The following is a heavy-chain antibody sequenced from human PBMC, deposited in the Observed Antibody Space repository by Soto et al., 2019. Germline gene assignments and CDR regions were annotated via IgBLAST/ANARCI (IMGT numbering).Heavy chain of an antibody. J-gene: IGHJ4*02. D-gene: IGHD6-13*01. CDR1: GDSISGSPSF. CDR3: ARLQAAVPHY. V-gene: IGHV4-39*01. CDR2: IFYDGYT. Sequence: QLQLQESGPGLVKPSETLSLTCTVSGDSISGSPSFWGWIRQPPGKGLEWIASIFYDGYTYYTPSLKSRAIISVDTSKNQFSLKLTSVAAADTAIYFCARLQAAVPHYWGQGTLVIVSS.